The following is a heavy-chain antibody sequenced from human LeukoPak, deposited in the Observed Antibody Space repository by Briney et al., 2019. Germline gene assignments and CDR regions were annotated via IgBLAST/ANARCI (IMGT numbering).Heavy chain of an antibody. CDR2: IGYGGGPM. V-gene: IGHV3-48*01. Sequence: GGSLRLSCVGSGVSFTSHSMNWVRQAPGKGLEWISFIGYGGGPMYQADSVKGRFTISRDDAKTSLYLQMNSLRVEDTAIYYCAREYDSRARFDSWGQGTLVTVSS. CDR1: GVSFTSHS. CDR3: AREYDSRARFDS. D-gene: IGHD4-11*01. J-gene: IGHJ4*02.